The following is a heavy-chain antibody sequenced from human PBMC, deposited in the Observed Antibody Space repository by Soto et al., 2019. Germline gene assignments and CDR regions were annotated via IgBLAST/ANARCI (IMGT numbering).Heavy chain of an antibody. V-gene: IGHV1-69*02. D-gene: IGHD2-21*01. J-gene: IGHJ4*02. CDR1: GGTFNTYT. CDR2: FIPILDMA. CDR3: AITYCRDNSFPRDFDF. Sequence: QVQVVQSGAEVKKPESSVKVSCKPSGGTFNTYTVNWVRLAPGHGLEWMGRFIPILDMANYAQEFQARVTIAADRSTVTAYMELDSLTSDDTAVYYCAITYCRDNSFPRDFDFWGPGTRVTVSS.